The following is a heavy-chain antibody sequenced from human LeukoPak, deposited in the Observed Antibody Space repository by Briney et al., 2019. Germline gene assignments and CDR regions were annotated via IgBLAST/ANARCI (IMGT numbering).Heavy chain of an antibody. J-gene: IGHJ4*02. CDR3: TGSGWYG. V-gene: IGHV3-23*01. Sequence: GGPLRLSCAASGFTFSSYWMHWVRQAPGKGLEWVSAISGSGGSTYYADSVKGRFTISRDNSKNTLYLQMNSLRAEDTAVYYCTGSGWYGWGQGTLVTVSS. CDR1: GFTFSSYW. D-gene: IGHD6-19*01. CDR2: ISGSGGST.